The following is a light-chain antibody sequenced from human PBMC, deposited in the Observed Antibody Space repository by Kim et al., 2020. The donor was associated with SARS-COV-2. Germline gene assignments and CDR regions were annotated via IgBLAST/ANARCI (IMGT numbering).Light chain of an antibody. CDR3: HQYGSSPLT. CDR2: AES. Sequence: SAGDTVTLSCRTSQRVISRYLAWYQQKPGQAPRLLIYAESARAPGIPDRFRGSGAGTDFALTITGLEAEDFGVYYCHQYGSSPLTFGGGTRVDIK. CDR1: QRVISRY. V-gene: IGKV3-20*01. J-gene: IGKJ4*01.